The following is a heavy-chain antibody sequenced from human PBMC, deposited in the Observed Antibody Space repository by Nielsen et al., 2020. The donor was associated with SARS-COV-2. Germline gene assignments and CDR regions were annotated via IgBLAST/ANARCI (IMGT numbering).Heavy chain of an antibody. D-gene: IGHD4-23*01. CDR2: IYPRDSDT. CDR3: ARNTYGGSTDY. Sequence: ESLKIPRQGSGYTFTSYWIGWVRQTPGKGVEWMGGIYPRDSDTRHNPSLQGQVTISADKSISTVYLQWSGLKASDSAMYYCARNTYGGSTDYWGQGTLVTVSS. V-gene: IGHV5-51*01. J-gene: IGHJ4*02. CDR1: GYTFTSYW.